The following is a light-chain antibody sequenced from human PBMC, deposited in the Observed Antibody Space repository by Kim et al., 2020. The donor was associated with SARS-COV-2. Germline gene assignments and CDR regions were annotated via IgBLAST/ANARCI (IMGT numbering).Light chain of an antibody. CDR2: GRN. CDR1: SLRSYY. V-gene: IGLV3-19*01. CDR3: QSRDSGSNLV. Sequence: SSELTQDPAVSVALGQTVRITCQGDSLRSYYATWYQQKPRQAPVLVIYGRNNRPSGIPDRISGSTSGNTASLTISGAQAEDEADFYSQSRDSGSNLVFGGGTQLTVL. J-gene: IGLJ2*01.